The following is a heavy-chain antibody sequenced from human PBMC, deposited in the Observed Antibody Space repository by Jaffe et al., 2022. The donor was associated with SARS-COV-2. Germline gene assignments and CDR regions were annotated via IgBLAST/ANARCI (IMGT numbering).Heavy chain of an antibody. J-gene: IGHJ2*01. Sequence: QVQLVQSGSELKKPGASVKVSCKAAGYIFIDYPINWVRQAPGQGLEWMGGISTDTGTPTYAQDFTGRFVFSLDTSVSTAYLQISSLQAEDTAVYYCARKLGPTSSNWYFDLWGRGTLVTVSS. CDR1: GYIFIDYP. V-gene: IGHV7-4-1*02. CDR3: ARKLGPTSSNWYFDL. D-gene: IGHD1-26*01. CDR2: ISTDTGTP.